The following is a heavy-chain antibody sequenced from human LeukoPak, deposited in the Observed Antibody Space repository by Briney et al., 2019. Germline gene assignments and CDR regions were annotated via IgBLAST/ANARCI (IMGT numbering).Heavy chain of an antibody. CDR3: ARDAGYCTGGSCWYFDH. J-gene: IGHJ4*02. D-gene: IGHD2-15*01. V-gene: IGHV1-2*02. Sequence: ASVKVSCKASGYTFTDYYMHWVRQAPGQGLEWMGWINLNSGGTNFAQRFQGRVTMTRGTSISTAYMDLSRLISDDTAVYYCARDAGYCTGGSCWYFDHWGQRTLVTVSS. CDR1: GYTFTDYY. CDR2: INLNSGGT.